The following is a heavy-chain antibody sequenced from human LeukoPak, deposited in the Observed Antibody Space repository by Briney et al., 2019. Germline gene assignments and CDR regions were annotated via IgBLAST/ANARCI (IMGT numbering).Heavy chain of an antibody. CDR1: GYTFTGYY. V-gene: IGHV1-2*02. CDR3: ARVVAVGSSERRPGYFYMDV. J-gene: IGHJ6*03. CDR2: IKPNNGVT. Sequence: GASVKVSCKASGYTFTGYYIHWVRQAPGQNLEWMGWIKPNNGVTNYAQKFQGRVTMTRDTSISTAYMELSSLRSDDTAVYYCARVVAVGSSERRPGYFYMDVWGKGTTVTVSS. D-gene: IGHD6-19*01.